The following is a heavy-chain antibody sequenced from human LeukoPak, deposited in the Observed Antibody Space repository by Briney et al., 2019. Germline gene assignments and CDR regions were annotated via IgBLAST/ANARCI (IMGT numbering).Heavy chain of an antibody. Sequence: QPGGSLRLSCAASGFTFSSYGMHWVRQTPGKGLEWVTIIWSDGTNKYYADSVKGRFTISRDNSKNTLYLQMNSLRAEDTAVYYCARGSGSSSGGFDYWGQGTLVTVSS. CDR1: GFTFSSYG. CDR3: ARGSGSSSGGFDY. J-gene: IGHJ4*02. D-gene: IGHD1-26*01. CDR2: IWSDGTNK. V-gene: IGHV3-33*01.